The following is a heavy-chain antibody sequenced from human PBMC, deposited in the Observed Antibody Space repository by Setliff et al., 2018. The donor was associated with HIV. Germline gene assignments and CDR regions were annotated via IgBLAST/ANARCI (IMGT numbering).Heavy chain of an antibody. Sequence: PGGSLRLSCTASGLKLSFSFAWLSWVRQAPGKGLEWVGRIKRKSDGGTADYGAPVQGRFTISRDDSKNTLYLQMNSLKIEDTAMYYCTSRPPNSSSRRFDPWGQGTLVTVSS. V-gene: IGHV3-15*01. J-gene: IGHJ5*02. D-gene: IGHD6-13*01. CDR2: IKRKSDGGTA. CDR3: TSRPPNSSSRRFDP. CDR1: GLKLSFSFAW.